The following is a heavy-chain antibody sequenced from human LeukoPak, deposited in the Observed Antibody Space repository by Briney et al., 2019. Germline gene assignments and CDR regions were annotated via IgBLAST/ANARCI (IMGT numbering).Heavy chain of an antibody. CDR2: ISHEGSAK. CDR1: GFSFGSYG. CDR3: AKDRGPTTVTTVDY. Sequence: GGSLRLSCAASGFSFGSYGIHWVRQAPGKGLEWVAVISHEGSAKYHADSVKGRFTISRDNSKNTLYLQMNSLRAEDTAVYYCAKDRGPTTVTTVDYWGQGTLVTVSS. V-gene: IGHV3-30*18. J-gene: IGHJ4*02. D-gene: IGHD4-17*01.